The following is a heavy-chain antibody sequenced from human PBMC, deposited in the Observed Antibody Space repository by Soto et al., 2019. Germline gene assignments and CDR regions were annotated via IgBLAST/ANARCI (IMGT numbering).Heavy chain of an antibody. D-gene: IGHD6-13*01. CDR3: ERGKAAAGRRVDGIDV. CDR2: ISAYNGNT. V-gene: IGHV1-18*01. J-gene: IGHJ6*02. CDR1: GYTFTSYG. Sequence: QVQLGQSGAAVKKPGASVKVSCKASGYTFTSYGISWGRQAPGQGLEWMGWISAYNGNTNYAQKLQGRVTMTTHTSTSTGYMELRSLRSDDTAVYYCERGKAAAGRRVDGIDVWRQGSTVTVS.